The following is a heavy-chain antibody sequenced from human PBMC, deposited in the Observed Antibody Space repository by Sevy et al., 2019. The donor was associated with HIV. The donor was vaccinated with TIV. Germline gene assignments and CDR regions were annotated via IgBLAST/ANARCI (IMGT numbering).Heavy chain of an antibody. J-gene: IGHJ5*02. Sequence: SETLSLTCTVFGGSISAYYWSWIRQSPEKGLQYIGYIYYTGSTNYNPSLKSRVTISVDTSKNQFSLRLTSVTAVDTAIYYCARAPPVRSGDDALNWFDPWGQGTLVTVSS. CDR3: ARAPPVRSGDDALNWFDP. V-gene: IGHV4-59*01. CDR1: GGSISAYY. CDR2: IYYTGST. D-gene: IGHD5-12*01.